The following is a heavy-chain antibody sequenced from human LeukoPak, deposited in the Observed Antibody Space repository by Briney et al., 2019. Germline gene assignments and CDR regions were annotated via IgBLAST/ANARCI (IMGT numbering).Heavy chain of an antibody. CDR2: ISGSGGST. D-gene: IGHD1-26*01. V-gene: IGHV3-23*01. J-gene: IGHJ4*02. CDR1: AFTFSSYA. CDR3: AKGGQWELPFYFDY. Sequence: PGGSLRLSCAASAFTFSSYAMSWVRQAPGKGLEWVSAISGSGGSTYYADSVKARFTISRDNSKNTLYLQMNSLRAEDTAVYYCAKGGQWELPFYFDYWGQGTLVTVSS.